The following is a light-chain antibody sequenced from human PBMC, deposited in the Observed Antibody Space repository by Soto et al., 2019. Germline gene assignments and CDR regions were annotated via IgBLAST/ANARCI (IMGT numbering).Light chain of an antibody. CDR2: DNS. CDR1: RSNIGAGYD. V-gene: IGLV1-40*01. J-gene: IGLJ2*01. CDR3: HSYDVSLRGPA. Sequence: QSVLTQPPSLSGAPGQRVTISCTGSRSNIGAGYDVHWYQHLPGTAPKVLIFDNSNRPSGVPDRFSGSKSGTSASVAITGLQAEDEAVYYCHSYDVSLRGPAFGGGTKVTVL.